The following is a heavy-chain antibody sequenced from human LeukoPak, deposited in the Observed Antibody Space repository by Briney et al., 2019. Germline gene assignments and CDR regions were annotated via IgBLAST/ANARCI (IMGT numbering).Heavy chain of an antibody. CDR3: ARDPQTKYYDILTGYDPYFDY. CDR1: GFTFSIYS. J-gene: IGHJ4*02. D-gene: IGHD3-9*01. Sequence: GGSLRLSCAASGFTFSIYSMNWVRQAPGKGLEWVSSISSSSSYIYYADSVKGRFTISRDNAKNSLYLQLNSLRAEDTALFYCARDPQTKYYDILTGYDPYFDYWGQGTLVTVSS. V-gene: IGHV3-21*01. CDR2: ISSSSSYI.